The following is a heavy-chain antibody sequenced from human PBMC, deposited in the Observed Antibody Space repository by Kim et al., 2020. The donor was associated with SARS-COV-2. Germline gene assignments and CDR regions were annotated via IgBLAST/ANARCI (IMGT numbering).Heavy chain of an antibody. CDR2: IYPGDSDT. Sequence: GESLKISCKGSGYSFTSYWIGWVRQMPGKGLEWMGIIYPGDSDTRYSPSFQGQVTISADKSISTAYLQWSSLKASDTAMYYCARGQLQARGLCAFDIWGQGTMVTVSS. J-gene: IGHJ3*02. V-gene: IGHV5-51*01. CDR1: GYSFTSYW. CDR3: ARGQLQARGLCAFDI. D-gene: IGHD2-2*01.